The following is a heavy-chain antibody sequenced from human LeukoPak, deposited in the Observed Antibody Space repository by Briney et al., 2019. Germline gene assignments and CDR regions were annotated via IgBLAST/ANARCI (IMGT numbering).Heavy chain of an antibody. CDR2: ISYDGSNK. CDR3: AKDHGGIAI. D-gene: IGHD6-13*01. CDR1: GFTFSSYG. V-gene: IGHV3-30*18. Sequence: GGSLRLSCAASGFTFSSYGMHWVRQAPGKGLESVAVISYDGSNKYYADSVKGRFTISRDNSKNTLYLQMNSLRAEDTAVYYCAKDHGGIAIWGQGTMVTVSS. J-gene: IGHJ3*02.